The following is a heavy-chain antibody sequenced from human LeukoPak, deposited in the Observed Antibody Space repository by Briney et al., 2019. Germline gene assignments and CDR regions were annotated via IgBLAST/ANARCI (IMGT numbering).Heavy chain of an antibody. D-gene: IGHD3-22*01. CDR1: GFTFDDYG. V-gene: IGHV3-20*04. CDR3: ASKHYDSSGLDY. CDR2: INWNGGST. Sequence: TGGSLRLSGAASGFTFDDYGMSWVRQAPGKGLEWVSGINWNGGSTGYADSVKGRFTISRDNAKNSLYLQMNSLRAEDTALYYCASKHYDSSGLDYWGQGTLVTVSS. J-gene: IGHJ4*02.